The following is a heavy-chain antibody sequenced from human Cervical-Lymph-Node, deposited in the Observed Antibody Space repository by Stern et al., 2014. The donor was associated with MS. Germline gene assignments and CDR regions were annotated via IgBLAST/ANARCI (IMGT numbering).Heavy chain of an antibody. CDR3: ARMRFGTGSPAYFDV. V-gene: IGHV2-70*15. CDR1: GISLSTVAMS. D-gene: IGHD3-10*01. CDR2: IDWDDDK. Sequence: QITLKESGPALVKPTETLTLTCTLSGISLSTVAMSVSWIRQPPGKALEWLGRIDWDDDKYYSSSLKTRLTISKDTSKNLVVLTMTDMDPEDTATYFCARMRFGTGSPAYFDVWGQGSLVTVSS. J-gene: IGHJ4*02.